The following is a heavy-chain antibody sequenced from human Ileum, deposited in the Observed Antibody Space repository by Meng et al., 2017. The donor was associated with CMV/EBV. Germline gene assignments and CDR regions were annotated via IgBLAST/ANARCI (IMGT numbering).Heavy chain of an antibody. V-gene: IGHV3-7*01. CDR1: GFTLSNYW. CDR3: ARENPGLDS. Sequence: GESLKIYCSVSGFTLSNYWMDWVRQAPGKGLEWVANMNRDGSDRNYVDSVKGRFTISRDSAKNSLYLDLNSLRAEDTAVYYCARENPGLDSWGQGALVTVSS. J-gene: IGHJ5*01. CDR2: MNRDGSDR.